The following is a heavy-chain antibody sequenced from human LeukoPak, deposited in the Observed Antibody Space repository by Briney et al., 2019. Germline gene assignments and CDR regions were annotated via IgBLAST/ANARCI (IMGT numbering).Heavy chain of an antibody. D-gene: IGHD6-19*01. CDR1: GYSFTNYW. V-gene: IGHV5-10-1*01. Sequence: GESLTISCQASGYSFTNYWITWVRQVPGKGLEWMGRIDPGDSATNYCPSFQGHVIISADRSTTTAYLHFNSLEASDTALYYCARPSGWSGYDIWGQGTMVIVSS. J-gene: IGHJ3*02. CDR2: IDPGDSAT. CDR3: ARPSGWSGYDI.